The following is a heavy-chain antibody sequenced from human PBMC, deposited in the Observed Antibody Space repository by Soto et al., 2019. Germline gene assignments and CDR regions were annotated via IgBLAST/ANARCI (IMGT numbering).Heavy chain of an antibody. CDR3: AAQDGYNYPDVDY. CDR2: IYYSGST. J-gene: IGHJ4*02. V-gene: IGHV4-59*08. CDR1: SGSISFYY. D-gene: IGHD5-12*01. Sequence: PSETLSLTYTVSSGSISFYYWSWIRQPPGKGLEWIGYIYYSGSTNYNPSLKSRVTISVDTSKNQFSLKLSSVIAADTAVYYCAAQDGYNYPDVDYWGQGTLVTVS.